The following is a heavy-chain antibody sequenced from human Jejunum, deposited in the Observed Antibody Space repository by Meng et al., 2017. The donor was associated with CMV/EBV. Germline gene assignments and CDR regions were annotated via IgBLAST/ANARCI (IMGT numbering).Heavy chain of an antibody. D-gene: IGHD5-18*01. J-gene: IGHJ6*02. CDR3: ANQQPWNYYYGMEF. V-gene: IGHV3-21*01. CDR2: ISSTSSYI. CDR1: GLRFSALN. Sequence: SGLRFSALNMTWVRPAPGKGLEWVASISSTSSYIYYADSLKGRFTISRDNAKNSLYLQMNSLRAEDTAVYYCANQQPWNYYYGMEFWGQGTTVTVSS.